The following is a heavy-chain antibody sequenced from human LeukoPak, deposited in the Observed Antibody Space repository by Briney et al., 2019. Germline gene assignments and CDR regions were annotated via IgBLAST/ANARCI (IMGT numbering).Heavy chain of an antibody. CDR3: AREYCSGGSCYPNWFDP. Sequence: SVKVSCKASGGTFSSYATSWVRQAPGQGLEWVGRIIPIFGTANYAQKFQGRVTITTDESTSTAYLDLSSLRSEDTAVYYCAREYCSGGSCYPNWFDPWGQGTLVTVSS. D-gene: IGHD2-15*01. CDR1: GGTFSSYA. J-gene: IGHJ5*02. CDR2: IIPIFGTA. V-gene: IGHV1-69*05.